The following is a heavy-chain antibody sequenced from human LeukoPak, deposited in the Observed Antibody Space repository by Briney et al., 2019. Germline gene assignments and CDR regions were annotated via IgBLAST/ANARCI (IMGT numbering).Heavy chain of an antibody. Sequence: PSETLSLTCTVSGGSISSYYWGWIRQPPGKGLEWIGSIYHSGSTYYNPSLKSRVTISVDTSKNQFSLKLSSVTAADTAVYYCARGTKPYCSTVDQWGQGTLVTVSS. CDR1: GGSISSYY. D-gene: IGHD2-2*01. J-gene: IGHJ4*02. V-gene: IGHV4-38-2*02. CDR2: IYHSGST. CDR3: ARGTKPYCSTVDQ.